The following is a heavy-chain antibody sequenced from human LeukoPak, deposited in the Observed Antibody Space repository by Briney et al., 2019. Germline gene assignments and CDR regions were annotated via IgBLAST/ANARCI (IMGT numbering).Heavy chain of an antibody. Sequence: GGSLRLSCAASGFTFSSYAMSWVRQAPGKGLEWVSAISGSGGSTYYADSVKGRFTISRDNSKNTLYLQMNSLRAEDTAVYYCAKEGKGSGSYYPYYYYYMDVWGKGTTVTVSS. CDR3: AKEGKGSGSYYPYYYYYMDV. CDR2: ISGSGGST. CDR1: GFTFSSYA. J-gene: IGHJ6*03. V-gene: IGHV3-23*01. D-gene: IGHD3-10*01.